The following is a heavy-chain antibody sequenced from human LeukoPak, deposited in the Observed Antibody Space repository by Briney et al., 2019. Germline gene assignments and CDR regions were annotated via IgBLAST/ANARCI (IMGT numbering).Heavy chain of an antibody. CDR1: GGSISSSSYY. CDR2: IYYSGST. Sequence: PSETLSLTCTVSGGSISSSSYYWGWIRQPPGKGLEWIGSIYYSGSTYYNPSLKSRVTISVDTSKNQFSLKLSSVTAADTAVYYCARTPHDFWSGYYFDYWGQGTLVTVSS. D-gene: IGHD3-3*01. CDR3: ARTPHDFWSGYYFDY. V-gene: IGHV4-39*07. J-gene: IGHJ4*02.